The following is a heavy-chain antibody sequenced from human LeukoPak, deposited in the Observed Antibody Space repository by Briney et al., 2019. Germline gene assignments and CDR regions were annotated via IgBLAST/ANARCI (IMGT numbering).Heavy chain of an antibody. J-gene: IGHJ4*02. CDR1: GFTFSSYA. V-gene: IGHV3-23*01. CDR2: ISGSGGST. CDR3: AKVGPSYYYDSSSYYFDY. D-gene: IGHD3-22*01. Sequence: PGGSLRLSCAASGFTFSSYAMSWVRQAPGKGLEWVSAISGSGGSTYYADSVKGRFTISRDNSKNTLYLQMNSLRAEDTAVYYCAKVGPSYYYDSSSYYFDYWGQGTLVTVSS.